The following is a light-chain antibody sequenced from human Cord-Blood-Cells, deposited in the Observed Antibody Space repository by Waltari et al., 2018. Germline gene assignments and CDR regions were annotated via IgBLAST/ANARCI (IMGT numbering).Light chain of an antibody. CDR2: AAS. Sequence: DIQMTQSPSSLSASVGDRVTITCRASQSISSYLNWYQQKPGKAPKVLIYAASSLQSGVPSRFSGCGSGTDFTLIISSLQPEDFATYYCQQSYSTPHTFGQGTKLEIK. CDR1: QSISSY. CDR3: QQSYSTPHT. J-gene: IGKJ2*01. V-gene: IGKV1-39*01.